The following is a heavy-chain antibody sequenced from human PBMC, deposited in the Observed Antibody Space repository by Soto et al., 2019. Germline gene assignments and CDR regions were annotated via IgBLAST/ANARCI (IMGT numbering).Heavy chain of an antibody. CDR3: ARESYDVLTGCLNY. CDR2: IWYDGNNK. J-gene: IGHJ4*02. Sequence: GGSLRLSCAASGFTFSNYGMHWVRQAPGKGLEWVVVIWYDGNNKYYADSVKGRFTIYRDNSKNTRYLQMNSLRAEDTAVYYCARESYDVLTGCLNYWGQGTLVTVSS. CDR1: GFTFSNYG. D-gene: IGHD3-9*01. V-gene: IGHV3-33*01.